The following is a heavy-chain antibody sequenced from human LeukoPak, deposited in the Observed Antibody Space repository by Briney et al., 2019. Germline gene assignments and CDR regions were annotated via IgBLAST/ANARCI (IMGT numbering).Heavy chain of an antibody. V-gene: IGHV3-30*03. J-gene: IGHJ4*02. CDR2: ISYDGSNK. CDR3: ASGQKWLQSYYFDY. Sequence: GGSLRLSCAASGFTFSSYGMHWARQAPGKGLGWVAVISYDGSNKYYADSVKGRFTISRDNSMNTLYLQMNSLRAEDTAVYYCASGQKWLQSYYFDYWGQGTLVTVSS. D-gene: IGHD5-24*01. CDR1: GFTFSSYG.